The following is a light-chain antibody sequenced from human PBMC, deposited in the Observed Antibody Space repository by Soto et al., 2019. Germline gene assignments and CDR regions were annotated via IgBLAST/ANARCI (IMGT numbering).Light chain of an antibody. CDR3: SSYTSSSTPLYV. V-gene: IGLV2-14*01. J-gene: IGLJ1*01. Sequence: QSVLTQPASVSGSPGQSLTISCTGTSSDVGGYNYVSWYQQHPGKAPKLMIYDVSNRPSGVSNRFSGSKSGNTASLTISGLQAEDEADYSCSSYTSSSTPLYVFGTGTKVTVL. CDR2: DVS. CDR1: SSDVGGYNY.